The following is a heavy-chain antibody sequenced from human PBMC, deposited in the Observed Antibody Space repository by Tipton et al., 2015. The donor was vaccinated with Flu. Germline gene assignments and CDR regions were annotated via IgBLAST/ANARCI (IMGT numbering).Heavy chain of an antibody. V-gene: IGHV3-9*01. Sequence: SLRLSCAASGFTFEDYAMHWVRQAPGKGLEWVSGISWNTGNIDYADSVKGRFTISRDNAKNSLYLQMNSLRAEDTAVYYCARAVGGSGSYWGQGTLVTVSS. CDR1: GFTFEDYA. D-gene: IGHD3-10*01. CDR2: ISWNTGNI. J-gene: IGHJ4*02. CDR3: ARAVGGSGSY.